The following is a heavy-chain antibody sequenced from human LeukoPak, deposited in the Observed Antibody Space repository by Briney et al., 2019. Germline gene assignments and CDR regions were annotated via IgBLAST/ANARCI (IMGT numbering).Heavy chain of an antibody. CDR1: GFTFSSYA. D-gene: IGHD3-10*01. V-gene: IGHV3-30-3*01. CDR3: AREFGYHSDY. J-gene: IGHJ4*02. CDR2: ISYDGSNK. Sequence: GGSLRLSCAASGFTFSSYAMHWVRQAPGKGLEWVAVISYDGSNKYYADSVKGRFTISRDNSKNTLYLQMNSLRAEDTAVYYCAREFGYHSDYWGQGTLVTVSS.